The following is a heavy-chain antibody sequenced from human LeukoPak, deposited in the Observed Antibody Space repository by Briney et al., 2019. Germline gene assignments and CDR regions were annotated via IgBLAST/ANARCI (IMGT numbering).Heavy chain of an antibody. CDR3: ARDHRVRGPSGEIDP. D-gene: IGHD3-10*01. CDR2: IYYSGST. J-gene: IGHJ5*02. V-gene: IGHV4-31*03. Sequence: SETLSLTCTVSGGSISSGDYYWSWIRQHPGKGLEWIGYIYYSGSTYYNPSLKSRVTISVDTSKNQFPLKLSSVTAADTAVYYCARDHRVRGPSGEIDPWGQGTLVTVSS. CDR1: GGSISSGDYY.